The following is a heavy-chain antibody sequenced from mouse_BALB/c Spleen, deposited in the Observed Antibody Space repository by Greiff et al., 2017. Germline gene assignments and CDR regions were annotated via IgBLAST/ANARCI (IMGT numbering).Heavy chain of an antibody. Sequence: EVQLQQSGPGLVKPSQSLSLTCSVTGYSITSGYYWNWIRQFPGNKLEWMGYISYDGSNNYNPSLKNRISITRDTSKNQFFLKLNSVTTEDTATYYCARKFITSYYYAMDYWGQGTSVTVSS. CDR3: ARKFITSYYYAMDY. CDR2: ISYDGSN. J-gene: IGHJ4*01. V-gene: IGHV3-6*02. D-gene: IGHD1-2*01. CDR1: GYSITSGYY.